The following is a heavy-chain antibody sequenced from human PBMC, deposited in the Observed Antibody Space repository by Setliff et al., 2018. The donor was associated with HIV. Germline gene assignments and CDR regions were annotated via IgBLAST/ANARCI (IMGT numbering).Heavy chain of an antibody. J-gene: IGHJ6*03. Sequence: SETLSLTCTVSGGSISSSSYYWGWIRQPPGKGLEWIGGIYYSGSTYYNPSLKSRVTISVDTSKNQFSLKLSSVTAADTAVYYCARHVVVFGVVIIVDYYMDVWGKGTTVTVSS. D-gene: IGHD3-3*01. CDR1: GGSISSSSYY. V-gene: IGHV4-39*01. CDR2: IYYSGST. CDR3: ARHVVVFGVVIIVDYYMDV.